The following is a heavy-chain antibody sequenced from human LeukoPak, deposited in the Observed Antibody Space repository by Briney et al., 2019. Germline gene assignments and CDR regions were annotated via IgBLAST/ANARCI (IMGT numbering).Heavy chain of an antibody. CDR1: GFTFSGSA. D-gene: IGHD3-10*01. J-gene: IGHJ3*02. CDR3: TRPYYGSGSYQPPFDI. V-gene: IGHV3-73*01. CDR2: IRSKANSYAT. Sequence: GGSLKLSCAASGFTFSGSAMHWVRQASGKGLEWVGRIRSKANSYATAYAASVKGRFTISRDDSKNTAYLQMNSLKTEDTAVYYCTRPYYGSGSYQPPFDIWGQGTMVTVSS.